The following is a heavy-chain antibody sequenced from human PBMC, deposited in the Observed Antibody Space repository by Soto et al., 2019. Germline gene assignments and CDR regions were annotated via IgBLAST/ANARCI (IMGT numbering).Heavy chain of an antibody. CDR2: INPNSGGT. J-gene: IGHJ5*02. CDR3: ARKSDYGSNWFDP. CDR1: RDTFTAYY. Sequence: ASVKVSCKAPRDTFTAYYVHWVRQAPGHGLEWMGWINPNSGGTDYAQKFQGRVTMTRDRSISTVYMELRRLRSDDTAVYYCARKSDYGSNWFDPWGQGTLVTVSS. V-gene: IGHV1-2*02. D-gene: IGHD4-17*01.